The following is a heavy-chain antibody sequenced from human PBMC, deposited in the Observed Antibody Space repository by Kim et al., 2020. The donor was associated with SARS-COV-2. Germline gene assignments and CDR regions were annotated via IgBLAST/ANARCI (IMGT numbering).Heavy chain of an antibody. CDR1: GGSISGSSYF. CDR2: IHYSGSI. CDR3: ARLLWEATIERRFDP. V-gene: IGHV4-39*02. J-gene: IGHJ5*02. D-gene: IGHD1-26*01. Sequence: SETLSLTCTVSGGSISGSSYFWGWIRQPPGKGLEWIGSIHYSGSIYYNPSLKSRVTISVDTSKNHFSLKLSSVTAADTAVYYCARLLWEATIERRFDPWGQGTLVAVSS.